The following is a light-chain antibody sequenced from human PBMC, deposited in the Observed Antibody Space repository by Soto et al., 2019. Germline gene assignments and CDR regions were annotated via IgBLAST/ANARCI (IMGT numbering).Light chain of an antibody. CDR1: QTVTNNY. Sequence: IVLPPSPGTLSLSPGDRATLSCRASQTVTNNYLAWYQQQPGQAPRLLIYGASSRATGIPDRFSGSGSGTDFTLTISRLEPEEFAVYYGQQYGSSPTTFGQGTKVDIK. CDR2: GAS. J-gene: IGKJ1*01. V-gene: IGKV3-20*01. CDR3: QQYGSSPTT.